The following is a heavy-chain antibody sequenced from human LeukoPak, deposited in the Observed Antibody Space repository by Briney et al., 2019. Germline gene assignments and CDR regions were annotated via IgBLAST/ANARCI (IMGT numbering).Heavy chain of an antibody. V-gene: IGHV5-51*01. CDR2: IYPGDSDT. Sequence: KYLNISCKGSGYRFINYWIAWARQMPGKGLEWMGIIYPGDSDTRYSPSFQGQVTISADKSISTAYLQWSSLKASDTAMYYCARSELSSGSDYWGQGTLVTVSS. J-gene: IGHJ4*02. CDR1: GYRFINYW. D-gene: IGHD6-19*01. CDR3: ARSELSSGSDY.